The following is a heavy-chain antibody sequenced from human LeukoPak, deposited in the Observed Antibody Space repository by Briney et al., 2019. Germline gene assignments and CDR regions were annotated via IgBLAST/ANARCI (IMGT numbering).Heavy chain of an antibody. CDR1: GFTVSSDY. D-gene: IGHD6-19*01. V-gene: IGHV3-66*01. J-gene: IGHJ4*02. Sequence: PGGSLRLSCSASGFTVSSDYMSWVRQAPGKGLAFLSVIYSGGSTYYADSVEGSFTISTDNSKSTVYLQMNSLRVEDTAVYYCTRGGSVPATRSFDYWGGGPLVTVSS. CDR3: TRGGSVPATRSFDY. CDR2: IYSGGST.